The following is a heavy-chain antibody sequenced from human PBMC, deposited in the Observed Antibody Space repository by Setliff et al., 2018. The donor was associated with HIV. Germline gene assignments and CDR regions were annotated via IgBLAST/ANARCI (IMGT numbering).Heavy chain of an antibody. J-gene: IGHJ4*02. CDR3: ARDSPLDYGDYYFDY. D-gene: IGHD4-17*01. V-gene: IGHV4-34*01. CDR2: INHSGRT. Sequence: SETLSLTCAVYGGSFSDNYWSWIRQSPGKGLEWIGEINHSGRTKYSPSLRSRVSISVDTSKNQFSLKLGSVTAADTAVYYCARDSPLDYGDYYFDYWGRGTLVTVSS. CDR1: GGSFSDNY.